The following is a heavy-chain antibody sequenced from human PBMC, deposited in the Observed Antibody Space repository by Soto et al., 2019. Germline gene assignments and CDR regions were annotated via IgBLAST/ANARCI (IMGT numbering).Heavy chain of an antibody. CDR2: ISGSGGST. CDR3: AAYDFWSGYTPLDY. CDR1: GFTFSSYA. D-gene: IGHD3-3*01. J-gene: IGHJ4*02. V-gene: IGHV3-23*01. Sequence: PGGSLRLSCAASGFTFSSYAMSWVRQAPGKGLEWVSAISGSGGSTYYADSVKGRFTISRDNSNNTLYLQMNSLRAEDTAVYYCAAYDFWSGYTPLDYWGQGTLVTVSS.